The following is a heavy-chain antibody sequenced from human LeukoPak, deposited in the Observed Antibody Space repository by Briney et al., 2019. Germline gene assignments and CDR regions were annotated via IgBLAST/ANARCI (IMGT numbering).Heavy chain of an antibody. CDR3: ARDPSDDFWSGYPGY. D-gene: IGHD3-3*01. V-gene: IGHV3-7*01. J-gene: IGHJ4*02. Sequence: ETLSLTCSVYGGSFNDYDWSWVRQAPGRGLQWVANIKQDGSEKYYVDSVKGRFTISRDNAKNSLYLQMNSLRAEDTAVYYCARDPSDDFWSGYPGYWGQGTLVTVSS. CDR2: IKQDGSEK. CDR1: GGSFNDYD.